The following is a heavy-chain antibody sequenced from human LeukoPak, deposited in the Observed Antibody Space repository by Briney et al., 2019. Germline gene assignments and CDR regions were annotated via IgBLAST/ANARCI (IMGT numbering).Heavy chain of an antibody. J-gene: IGHJ4*02. CDR3: ARDREGAVAGREFDY. CDR1: GGTFSSYA. Sequence: GASVKVSCKASGGTFSSYAISWVRQAPGQGLEWMGRIIPILGIANYAQKFQGRVTITADKSTSTAYMELSSLRSEDTAVYYCARDREGAVAGREFDYWGQGTLVTVSS. V-gene: IGHV1-69*04. D-gene: IGHD6-19*01. CDR2: IIPILGIA.